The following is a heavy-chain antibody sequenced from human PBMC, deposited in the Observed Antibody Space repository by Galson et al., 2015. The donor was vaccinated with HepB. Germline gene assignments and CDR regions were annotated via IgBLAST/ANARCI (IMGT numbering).Heavy chain of an antibody. J-gene: IGHJ4*02. CDR1: GYTFTGYY. D-gene: IGHD4-23*01. CDR2: INPNSGGT. V-gene: IGHV1-2*02. CDR3: ARVQYGGNSFVDY. Sequence: SVKVSCKASGYTFTGYYMHWVRQAPGQGLEWMGWINPNSGGTNYAQKFQGRVTITADESTSTAYMELSSLRSEDTAVYYCARVQYGGNSFVDYWGQGTLVTVSS.